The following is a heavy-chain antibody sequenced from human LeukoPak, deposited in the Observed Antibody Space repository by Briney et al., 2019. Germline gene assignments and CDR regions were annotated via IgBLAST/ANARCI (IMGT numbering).Heavy chain of an antibody. J-gene: IGHJ3*02. CDR1: GFTFSSYW. V-gene: IGHV3-7*05. CDR3: ARVPTVTNFHDAFDI. Sequence: GSLRLSCAASGFTFSSYWMSWVRQAPGKGLEWVATIKQDGSQKEYVDSVKGRFTISRDNAKNSLYLQMNSLRAEDTAVYYCARVPTVTNFHDAFDIWGQGTMVTVSS. CDR2: IKQDGSQK. D-gene: IGHD4-17*01.